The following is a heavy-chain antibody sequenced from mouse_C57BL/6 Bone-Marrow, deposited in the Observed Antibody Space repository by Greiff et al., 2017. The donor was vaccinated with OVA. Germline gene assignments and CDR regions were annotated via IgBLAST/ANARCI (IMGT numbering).Heavy chain of an antibody. CDR1: GYTFTSYW. CDR3: ARDYYYGSSYDYWYFDV. Sequence: QVQLKQPGAELVRPGSSVKLSCKASGYTFTSYWMHWVKQRPIQGLEWIGNIDPSDSETHYNQKFKDKATLTVDKSSSTAYMQLSSLTSEDSAVYYCARDYYYGSSYDYWYFDVWGTGTTVTVSS. CDR2: IDPSDSET. J-gene: IGHJ1*03. D-gene: IGHD1-1*01. V-gene: IGHV1-52*01.